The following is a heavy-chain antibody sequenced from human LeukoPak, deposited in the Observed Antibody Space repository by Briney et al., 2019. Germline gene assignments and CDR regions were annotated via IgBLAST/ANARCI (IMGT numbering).Heavy chain of an antibody. CDR3: ARGYS. CDR1: GFSLSSQW. CDR2: IKVDGSQK. D-gene: IGHD1-14*01. Sequence: GGSLRLSCAASGFSLSSQWMSWVRQAPGKGPEWVANIKVDGSQKSYVDSVKGRFTISRDNAKNSLYLQMNSLRAEDTAVYYCARGYSWGQGTLVTVSS. J-gene: IGHJ5*02. V-gene: IGHV3-7*01.